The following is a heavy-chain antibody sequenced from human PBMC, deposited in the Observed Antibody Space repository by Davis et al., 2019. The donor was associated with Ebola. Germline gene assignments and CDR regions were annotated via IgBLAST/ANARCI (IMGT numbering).Heavy chain of an antibody. J-gene: IGHJ5*02. CDR3: AHRWGRDGYKVEFRFDP. V-gene: IGHV2-5*01. Sequence: SGPTLVKPTQTLTLTCTFSGFSLSTSGVGVGWIRQPPGKALEWLALIYWNDDKRYSPSLKSRLTITKDTSKNQVVLTMTNMDPVDTATYYCAHRWGRDGYKVEFRFDPWGQGTLVTVSS. CDR1: GFSLSTSGVG. CDR2: IYWNDDK. D-gene: IGHD5-24*01.